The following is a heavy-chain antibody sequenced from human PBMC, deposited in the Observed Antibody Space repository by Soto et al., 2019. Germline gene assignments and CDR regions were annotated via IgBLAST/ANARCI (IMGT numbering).Heavy chain of an antibody. CDR3: ARDPDYGDYGTSPADDY. J-gene: IGHJ4*02. D-gene: IGHD4-17*01. CDR1: GYTFTSYA. Sequence: ASVKVSCTASGYTFTSYAMHWVRQAPGQRLEWMGWINAGNGNTKYSQKFQGRVTITRDTSASTAYMELSSLRSEDTAVYYCARDPDYGDYGTSPADDYWGQGTLVTVSS. CDR2: INAGNGNT. V-gene: IGHV1-3*01.